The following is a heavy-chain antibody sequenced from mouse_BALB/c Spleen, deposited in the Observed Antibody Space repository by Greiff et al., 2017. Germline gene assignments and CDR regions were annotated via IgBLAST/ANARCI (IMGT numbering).Heavy chain of an antibody. J-gene: IGHJ1*01. V-gene: IGHV1-80*01. D-gene: IGHD2-1*01. Sequence: QVQLQQSGAELVRPGSSVKISCKASGYAFSSYWMNWVKQRPGQGLEWIGQIYPGDGDTNYNGKFKGKATLTADKSSSTAYMQLSSLTSEDSAVYFCARTGNYYVFDVWGAGTTVTVSS. CDR2: IYPGDGDT. CDR1: GYAFSSYW. CDR3: ARTGNYYVFDV.